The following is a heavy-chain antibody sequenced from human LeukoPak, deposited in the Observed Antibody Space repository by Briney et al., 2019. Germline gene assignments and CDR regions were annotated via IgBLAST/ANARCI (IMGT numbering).Heavy chain of an antibody. J-gene: IGHJ4*02. CDR2: IYYSGST. Sequence: SETLSLTCTVSGGSISSSSYYWGWIRQPPGKGLEWIGSIYYSGSTYYNPSLKSRVTISVDTSKNQFSLKLSSVTAADTAVYYCARDIRPIYSGSYYATEAHFDYWGQGTLVTVSS. V-gene: IGHV4-39*07. D-gene: IGHD1-26*01. CDR3: ARDIRPIYSGSYYATEAHFDY. CDR1: GGSISSSSYY.